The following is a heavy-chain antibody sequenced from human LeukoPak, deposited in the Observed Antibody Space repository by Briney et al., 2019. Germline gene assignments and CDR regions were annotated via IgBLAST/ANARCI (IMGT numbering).Heavy chain of an antibody. V-gene: IGHV3-23*01. CDR3: AKSESGSYLEVYDY. CDR2: IRGSGGST. Sequence: GGSLRLSCAASGFTFSSYAMSWVRQAPGKGLEWVSAIRGSGGSTKYADSVKGRFTISRDNSKNTLYLQMDSLRAEDTAVYYCAKSESGSYLEVYDYWGQGTLVTVSS. D-gene: IGHD1-26*01. CDR1: GFTFSSYA. J-gene: IGHJ4*02.